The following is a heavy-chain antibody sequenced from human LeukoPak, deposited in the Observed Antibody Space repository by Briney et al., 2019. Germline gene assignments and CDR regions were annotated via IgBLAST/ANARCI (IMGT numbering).Heavy chain of an antibody. V-gene: IGHV3-30-3*01. J-gene: IGHJ4*02. CDR3: ARSSIAVAGTGVEDY. Sequence: GGSLRLSCAASGFTFRSYWMSWVRQAPGKGLEWVAVISYDGSNKYYADSVKGRFTISRDNSKNTLYLQMNSLRAEDTAVYYCARSSIAVAGTGVEDYWGQGTLVTVSS. CDR1: GFTFRSYW. D-gene: IGHD6-19*01. CDR2: ISYDGSNK.